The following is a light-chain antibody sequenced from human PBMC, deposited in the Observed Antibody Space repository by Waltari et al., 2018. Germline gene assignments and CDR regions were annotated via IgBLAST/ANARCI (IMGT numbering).Light chain of an antibody. V-gene: IGLV1-47*01. Sequence: QSVLTQPPSASGNPGQRVIISCSGSISNIGANYVYWYQQLPGTAPKLLIYRNNQRPSGVPVRFSGSKSGTSASLAISGLRSEDEAHYHCAAWDDSLSGVVFGGGTKLTVL. CDR3: AAWDDSLSGVV. CDR2: RNN. J-gene: IGLJ2*01. CDR1: ISNIGANY.